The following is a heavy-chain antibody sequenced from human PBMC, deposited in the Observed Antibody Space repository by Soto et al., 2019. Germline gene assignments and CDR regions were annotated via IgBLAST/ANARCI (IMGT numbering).Heavy chain of an antibody. D-gene: IGHD3-16*01. CDR3: ARELGMTGYWYFDV. CDR1: GFTFSDYD. Sequence: EVQLVESGGGLVQPGGSLRLSCTASGFTFSDYDMHWVRQPTGKGLEWVPSISVRGNTYYSNSVKGRFTVSRENAKNSLYLQMNSLTAGDTAVYYCARELGMTGYWYFDVWGRGTLVSVSS. CDR2: ISVRGNT. V-gene: IGHV3-13*04. J-gene: IGHJ2*01.